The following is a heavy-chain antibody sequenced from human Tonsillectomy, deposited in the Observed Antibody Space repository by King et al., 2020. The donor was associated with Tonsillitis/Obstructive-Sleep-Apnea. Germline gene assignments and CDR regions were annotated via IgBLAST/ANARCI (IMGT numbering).Heavy chain of an antibody. Sequence: VQLVESGGGLVKPGGSLRLSCAASGFTFRDYYMNWIRQAPGKGLEWVSYISSSSSYTNYADAVKGRFTISRDNAKNSLYLQMNSLRAEDTAVYYCAKGSTTGDFDYWGQGTLVTVSS. CDR2: ISSSSSYT. CDR1: GFTFRDYY. D-gene: IGHD1-1*01. J-gene: IGHJ4*02. V-gene: IGHV3-11*06. CDR3: AKGSTTGDFDY.